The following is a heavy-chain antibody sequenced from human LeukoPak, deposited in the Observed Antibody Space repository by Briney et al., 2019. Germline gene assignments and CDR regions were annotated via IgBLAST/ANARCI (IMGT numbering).Heavy chain of an antibody. CDR3: ARDRAWDTYYYYGMDV. CDR1: GFTFSSYS. J-gene: IGHJ6*02. Sequence: GGPLRLSCAASGFTFSSYSMNWVRQAPGKGLEWVSSISSSSSYRYYADSVKGRFTISRDNAKNSLYLQMNSLRAEDTAVYYCARDRAWDTYYYYGMDVWGQGTTVTVSS. D-gene: IGHD1-26*01. V-gene: IGHV3-21*01. CDR2: ISSSSSYR.